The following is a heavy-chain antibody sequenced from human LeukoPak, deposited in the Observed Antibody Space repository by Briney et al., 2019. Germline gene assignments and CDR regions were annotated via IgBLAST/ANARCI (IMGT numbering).Heavy chain of an antibody. CDR2: NHSGST. Sequence: NHSGSTNYNPSLKSRVTISVDTSKNQFSLKLSSVTAADTAVYYCALRTPPSMAGDRGELDYWGQGTLVTVSS. CDR3: ALRTPPSMAGDRGELDY. D-gene: IGHD3-16*01. J-gene: IGHJ4*02. V-gene: IGHV4-34*01.